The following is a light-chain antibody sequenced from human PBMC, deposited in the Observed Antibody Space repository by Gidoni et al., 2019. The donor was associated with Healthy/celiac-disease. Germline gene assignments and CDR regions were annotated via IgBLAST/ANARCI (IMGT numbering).Light chain of an antibody. J-gene: IGKJ2*01. Sequence: DIVMTQSPDSLAVSLGERATINCKSSQRVLYSSNNTNYLAWYQQKPGQTPKLLIYWASTRESGVPDRFSGSVSVTDFTLTISSLQAEDVAVYYCQQYYSTPPYTFGQGTKLEIK. CDR2: WAS. V-gene: IGKV4-1*01. CDR3: QQYYSTPPYT. CDR1: QRVLYSSNNTNY.